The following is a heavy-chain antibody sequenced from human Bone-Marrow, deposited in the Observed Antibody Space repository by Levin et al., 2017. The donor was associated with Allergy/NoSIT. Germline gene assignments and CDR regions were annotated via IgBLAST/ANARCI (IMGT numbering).Heavy chain of an antibody. V-gene: IGHV3-48*01. Sequence: GGSLRLSCAASGFTFSSYSMNWVRQAPGKGLEWVSYISSSSSTIYYADSVKGRFTISRDNAKNSLYLQMNSLRAEDTAVYYCARYPQLFWSGPNRGYYGMDVWGQGTTVTVSS. CDR3: ARYPQLFWSGPNRGYYGMDV. CDR1: GFTFSSYS. CDR2: ISSSSSTI. J-gene: IGHJ6*02. D-gene: IGHD3-3*02.